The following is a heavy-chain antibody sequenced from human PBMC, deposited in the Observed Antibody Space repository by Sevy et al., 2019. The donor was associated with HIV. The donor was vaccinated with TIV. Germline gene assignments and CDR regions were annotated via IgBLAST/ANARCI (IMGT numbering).Heavy chain of an antibody. V-gene: IGHV3-7*04. CDR3: ARGNGGSFDY. D-gene: IGHD2-15*01. CDR1: GFSFSTYW. Sequence: GGSLRLSCAASGFSFSTYWMHWVRQAPGKGLEWVANIRQDESEKYYVASVKGRLTISRDNVKNSVCLQMNSLRPEDTAIYYCARGNGGSFDYWGQGTLVTVSS. J-gene: IGHJ4*02. CDR2: IRQDESEK.